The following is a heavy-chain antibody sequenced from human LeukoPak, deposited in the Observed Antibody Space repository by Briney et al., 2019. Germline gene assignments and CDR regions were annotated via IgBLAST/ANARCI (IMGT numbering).Heavy chain of an antibody. CDR2: IYYSGST. D-gene: IGHD3-22*01. CDR1: GGPITSNSHY. J-gene: IGHJ4*02. Sequence: PSETLSLTCTVSGGPITSNSHYWGWLRQPPGKGLEWIGSIYYSGSTYYNPSLKSRVTMSVDTSKKQFSLKLSSVTAADTAVYYCARVDYYDTSAYFFDYWGQGTLVTVSS. V-gene: IGHV4-39*01. CDR3: ARVDYYDTSAYFFDY.